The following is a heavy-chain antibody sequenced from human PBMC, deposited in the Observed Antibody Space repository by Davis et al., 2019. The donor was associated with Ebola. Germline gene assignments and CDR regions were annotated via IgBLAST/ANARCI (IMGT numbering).Heavy chain of an antibody. D-gene: IGHD5-18*01. CDR3: SRDQSHSYGFSYGMDV. CDR1: GGTFSSYA. J-gene: IGHJ6*02. V-gene: IGHV1-69*13. Sequence: SVKVSCKASGGTFSSYAISWVRQAPGQGLEWMGGIIPIFGTANYAQKFQGRVTITADESTSTAYMELSSLRSENTAVYYCSRDQSHSYGFSYGMDVWGQGTTVTVSS. CDR2: IIPIFGTA.